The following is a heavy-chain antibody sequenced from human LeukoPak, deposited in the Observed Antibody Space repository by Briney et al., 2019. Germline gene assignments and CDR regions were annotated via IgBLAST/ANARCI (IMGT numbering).Heavy chain of an antibody. J-gene: IGHJ3*02. CDR3: ARAPGGYAFDI. V-gene: IGHV1-2*02. CDR1: GYTFTGYY. Sequence: GASVKVSCKASGYTFTGYYMHWVRQAPGQGLEWMGWINPNRGGTNYAQKFQGRVTMTRDTSISTAYMEVSRLRSDDTAVYYCARAPGGYAFDIWGQGTMVTVSS. CDR2: INPNRGGT.